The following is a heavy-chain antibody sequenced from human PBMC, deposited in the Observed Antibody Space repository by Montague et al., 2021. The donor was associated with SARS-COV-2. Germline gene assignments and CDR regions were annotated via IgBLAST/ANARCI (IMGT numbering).Heavy chain of an antibody. J-gene: IGHJ4*02. CDR1: GFTFNNYA. V-gene: IGHV3-23*03. D-gene: IGHD3-3*01. CDR3: AKDPFYDLWSGYYFDY. Sequence: SLRLSCAASGFTFNNYAMSWVRQAPGKVLEWVSIIYSGGRGTYXXXSXXXRFTISRDNSKNTLYLQLNSLRAEDMAVYYCAKDPFYDLWSGYYFDYWGQGTLVTVSS. CDR2: IYSGGRGT.